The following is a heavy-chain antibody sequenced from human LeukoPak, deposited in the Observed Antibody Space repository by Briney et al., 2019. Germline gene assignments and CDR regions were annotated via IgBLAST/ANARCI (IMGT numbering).Heavy chain of an antibody. CDR2: VFVTGSP. CDR1: GGSVSIYY. Sequence: PSETLSLTCTFYGGSVSIYYWSWIRQPAGKPLEWIGRVFVTGSPNYSPSLKTRVTISLDASKNQLSLRLASVTAADTAVYYCVRDYSSGWPMSYYNPYIDLWGKGTMVTVSS. V-gene: IGHV4-4*07. D-gene: IGHD4-11*01. J-gene: IGHJ6*03. CDR3: VRDYSSGWPMSYYNPYIDL.